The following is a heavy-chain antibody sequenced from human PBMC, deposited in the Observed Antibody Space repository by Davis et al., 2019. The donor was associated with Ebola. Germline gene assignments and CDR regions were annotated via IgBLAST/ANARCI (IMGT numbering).Heavy chain of an antibody. CDR3: ARASCGRIFCVPDELDY. V-gene: IGHV7-4-1*02. D-gene: IGHD2/OR15-2a*01. CDR1: GYTFSNYA. J-gene: IGHJ4*02. CDR2: INTKTGNP. Sequence: ASVKVSCKASGYTFSNYALNWVRQAPGQGLEWMGWINTKTGNPTYAQGFSGRFVFSFDVSVSTAYLQISSLEAEDTAVYYCARASCGRIFCVPDELDYWGQGTLVTVSS.